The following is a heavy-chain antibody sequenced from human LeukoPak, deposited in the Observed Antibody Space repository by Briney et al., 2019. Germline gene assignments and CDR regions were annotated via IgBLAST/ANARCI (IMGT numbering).Heavy chain of an antibody. V-gene: IGHV4-34*01. CDR1: GGSFSGYY. Sequence: SETLSLTCAVYGGSFSGYYWSWIRQPPGKGLEWIGEINHSGSTNYNPSLKSRVTISVDTSKNQFSLKLSSVTATDTAVYYCARADIWSGNYIDYWGQGTLVTASS. J-gene: IGHJ4*02. CDR3: ARADIWSGNYIDY. D-gene: IGHD3-3*01. CDR2: INHSGST.